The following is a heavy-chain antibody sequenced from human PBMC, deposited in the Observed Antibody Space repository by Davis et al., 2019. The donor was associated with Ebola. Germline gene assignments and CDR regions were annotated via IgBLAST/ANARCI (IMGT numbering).Heavy chain of an antibody. CDR1: GYRFPSYY. Sequence: ASVTVSCKASGYRFPSYYMHWVRQAPGQGLEWMGIINPITGGTSYAQNFQVRVNMTRDTSTSTVDMELSSLRSEDTAVYYCAREGGRYYDSSGYVFDIWGQGTMVKVSS. CDR2: INPITGGT. CDR3: AREGGRYYDSSGYVFDI. V-gene: IGHV1-46*01. J-gene: IGHJ3*02. D-gene: IGHD3-22*01.